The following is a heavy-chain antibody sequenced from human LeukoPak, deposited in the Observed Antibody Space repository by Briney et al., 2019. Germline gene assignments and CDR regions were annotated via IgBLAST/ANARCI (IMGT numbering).Heavy chain of an antibody. CDR3: ARDPSKVVVITNPLGYFDL. D-gene: IGHD3-22*01. J-gene: IGHJ2*01. CDR2: IYHSGST. CDR1: GGSISSSNW. V-gene: IGHV4-4*02. Sequence: PSGTLSLTCAVSGGSISSSNWWSWVRQPPGKGLEWIGEIYHSGSTNYNPSLKSRVTISVDTSKNQFSLKLSSVTAADTAVYYCARDPSKVVVITNPLGYFDLWGRGTLVTVSS.